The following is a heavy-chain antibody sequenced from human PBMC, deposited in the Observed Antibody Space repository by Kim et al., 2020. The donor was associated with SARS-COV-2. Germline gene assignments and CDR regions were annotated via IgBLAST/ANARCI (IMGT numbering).Heavy chain of an antibody. CDR3: ARGLGVTLVNWFDP. CDR2: IYYSGTT. D-gene: IGHD1-26*01. Sequence: SETLSLTCTVSGGSISSDDSYWSWIRQPPGKGLEWIGYIYYSGTTYYNPSLKSRVTISVDTSKNQFSLKLNSVTAADTAVYYCARGLGVTLVNWFDPWG. J-gene: IGHJ5*02. CDR1: GGSISSDDSY. V-gene: IGHV4-30-4*01.